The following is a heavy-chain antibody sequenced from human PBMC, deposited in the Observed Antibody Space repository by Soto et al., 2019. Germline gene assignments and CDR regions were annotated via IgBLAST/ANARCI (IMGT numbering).Heavy chain of an antibody. CDR2: ISGSGGST. Sequence: GGSLRLSCAASGFTFSSYAMSWVRQAPGKGLEWVSAISGSGGSTYYADSVKGRFTISRDNSKNTLYLQMNSLRAEDTAVYYCARGHTIFGVVIGYYYMDVWGKGTTVTVSS. CDR1: GFTFSSYA. V-gene: IGHV3-23*01. D-gene: IGHD3-3*01. CDR3: ARGHTIFGVVIGYYYMDV. J-gene: IGHJ6*03.